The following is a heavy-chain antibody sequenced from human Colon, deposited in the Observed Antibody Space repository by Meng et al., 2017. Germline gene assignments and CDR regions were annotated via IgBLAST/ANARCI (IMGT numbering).Heavy chain of an antibody. Sequence: SETLSLTCTVSGASVSNGSYYWSWIRQPPGKQLEWIGCIYYNGLTNYNPSLKSRFTMSLDTSKNQFSLKLSSVTAADSAVYYCARVSGDFDECYFDSWGQGTLVTVSS. CDR3: ARVSGDFDECYFDS. CDR2: IYYNGLT. D-gene: IGHD4-17*01. CDR1: GASVSNGSYY. V-gene: IGHV4-61*01. J-gene: IGHJ4*02.